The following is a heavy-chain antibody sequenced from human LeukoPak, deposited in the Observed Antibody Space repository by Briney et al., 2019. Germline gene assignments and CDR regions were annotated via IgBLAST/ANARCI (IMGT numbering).Heavy chain of an antibody. CDR2: ISSSGGST. J-gene: IGHJ3*02. Sequence: GGSLSLFFATSGITFSSYAMTWVRQAPGEGLEWVSSISSSGGSTHYADSVKGRFTISRDNSKNTLYLQMNSLRAGDTAVYYCARLSDTEGSSTCYRASDIWGQGTMVTVSS. CDR1: GITFSSYA. D-gene: IGHD2-2*01. V-gene: IGHV3-23*01. CDR3: ARLSDTEGSSTCYRASDI.